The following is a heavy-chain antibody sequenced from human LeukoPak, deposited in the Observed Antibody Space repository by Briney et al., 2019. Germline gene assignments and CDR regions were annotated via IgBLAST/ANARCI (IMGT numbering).Heavy chain of an antibody. CDR3: VKDHCSGGSCHSFDF. D-gene: IGHD2-15*01. V-gene: IGHV3-30*18. Sequence: GKSLRLSCAASGFVFSDFGILWVRQAPVKGLEWVAFISYDGGNKNYADSVKGRSSISRDNSEKTVHLQMGSLRVEDTAVYYCVKDHCSGGSCHSFDFWGQGTLVIVSS. CDR1: GFVFSDFG. J-gene: IGHJ4*02. CDR2: ISYDGGNK.